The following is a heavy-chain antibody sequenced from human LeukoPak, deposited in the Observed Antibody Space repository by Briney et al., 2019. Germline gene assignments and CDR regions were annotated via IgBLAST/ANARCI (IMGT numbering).Heavy chain of an antibody. CDR1: GYTFTDYR. CDR3: ARGPTIFGMATTLDY. D-gene: IGHD3-3*01. V-gene: IGHV1-18*01. CDR2: ISVYNGNT. Sequence: GASVKVSCKSSGYTFTDYRISWVRQAPGQGLEWMGWISVYNGNTNYAQNFQGRVTMTTDTSTSLAYMELRSLRSDDTAVYYCARGPTIFGMATTLDYWGQGTLVTVSS. J-gene: IGHJ4*02.